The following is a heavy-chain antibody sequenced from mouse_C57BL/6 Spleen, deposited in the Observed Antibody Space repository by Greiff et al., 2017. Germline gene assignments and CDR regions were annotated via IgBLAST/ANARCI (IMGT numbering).Heavy chain of an antibody. CDR2: IHPNSGST. J-gene: IGHJ4*01. CDR3: ARSPYGSSYDYAMDY. D-gene: IGHD1-1*01. V-gene: IGHV1-64*01. CDR1: GYTFTSYW. Sequence: QVQLQQPGAELVKPGASVKLSCKASGYTFTSYWMHWVKQRPGQGLEWIGMIHPNSGSTNYNEKFKSKATLTVDKSSSTAYMQLSSLTSEDSAVYYWARSPYGSSYDYAMDYGGQGTSVTVSS.